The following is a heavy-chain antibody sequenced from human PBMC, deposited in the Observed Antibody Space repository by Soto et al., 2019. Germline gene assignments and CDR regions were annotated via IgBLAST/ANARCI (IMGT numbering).Heavy chain of an antibody. Sequence: TSETLSLTCTVSGGSISSYYWSWIRQPPGKGLEWIGYIYYSGSTNYNPSLKSRVTISVDTSKNQFSLKLSSVTAADTAVYYCARESAITIFGVAPTRYYMDVWGKGTTVTVSS. V-gene: IGHV4-59*01. CDR3: ARESAITIFGVAPTRYYMDV. CDR2: IYYSGST. CDR1: GGSISSYY. D-gene: IGHD3-3*01. J-gene: IGHJ6*03.